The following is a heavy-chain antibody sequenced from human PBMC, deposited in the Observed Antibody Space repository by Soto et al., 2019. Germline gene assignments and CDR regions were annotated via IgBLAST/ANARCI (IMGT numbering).Heavy chain of an antibody. Sequence: QVQLVQSGAEVKKAGSSVKVSCKASGGTFSSYAISWVRQAPGQGLEWMGGIIPIFGTANYAQKFQGRVTITADESTSTDYMELSSLRSEDTAVYYCARDLYGGNAQTRNQHWGQGTLVTVSS. CDR3: ARDLYGGNAQTRNQH. J-gene: IGHJ4*02. CDR2: IIPIFGTA. CDR1: GGTFSSYA. D-gene: IGHD4-17*01. V-gene: IGHV1-69*01.